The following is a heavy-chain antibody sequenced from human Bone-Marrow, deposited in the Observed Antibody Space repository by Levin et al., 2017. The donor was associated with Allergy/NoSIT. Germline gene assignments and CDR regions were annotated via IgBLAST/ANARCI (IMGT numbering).Heavy chain of an antibody. CDR2: IIPILASG. CDR3: ARVAYCGAECYSFTDV. D-gene: IGHD2-21*01. V-gene: IGHV1-69*13. CDR1: GGTFSNFG. J-gene: IGHJ6*02. Sequence: SVKVSCKASGGTFSNFGITWVRQAPGQGLEWMGGIIPILASGNYAQKFQGRVSITADESTGTAYLQLSSLSSEDTAGYFGARVAYCGAECYSFTDVWGQGTTVTVSS.